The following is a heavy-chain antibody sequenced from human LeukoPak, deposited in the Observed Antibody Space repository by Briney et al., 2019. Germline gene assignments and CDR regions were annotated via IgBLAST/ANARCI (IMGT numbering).Heavy chain of an antibody. J-gene: IGHJ6*02. CDR1: GFTFSSYS. D-gene: IGHD3-22*01. V-gene: IGHV3-21*01. CDR3: ARGDTPETYYYDSSGSDPYGMDV. Sequence: GGSLRLSCAASGFTFSSYSMNWVRQAPGKGLEWVSSISSSSSYIYYADSVKGRFTISRDNAKNSLYLQMNSLRAEGTAVYYCARGDTPETYYYDSSGSDPYGMDVWGQGTTVTVSS. CDR2: ISSSSSYI.